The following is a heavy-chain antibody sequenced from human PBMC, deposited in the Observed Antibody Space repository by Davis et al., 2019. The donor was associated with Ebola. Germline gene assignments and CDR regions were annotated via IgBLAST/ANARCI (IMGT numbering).Heavy chain of an antibody. V-gene: IGHV4-39*07. D-gene: IGHD2-2*01. J-gene: IGHJ5*02. CDR2: IYYNGRT. CDR3: ARAVGPCSTSSCLTWFGP. Sequence: SETLSLTCSVSGGSISSGTYYWGWVRQPPGKGLEWIGSIYYNGRTYYNSSLEGRVTISLDTSKNQVSLNLSSVTAFDSAIYYCARAVGPCSTSSCLTWFGPWGQGIVVTVSS. CDR1: GGSISSGTYY.